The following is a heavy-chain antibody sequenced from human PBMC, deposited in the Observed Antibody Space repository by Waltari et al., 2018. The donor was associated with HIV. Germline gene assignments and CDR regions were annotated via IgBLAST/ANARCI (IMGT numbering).Heavy chain of an antibody. Sequence: QVQLQQWGAGLLKPSETLSLTCAVYGGSFSGYYWSWIRQPPGTGLEWIGEINHSGSTNYNPSLKSRVTISVDTSKNQFSLKLSSVTAADTAVYYCARNTYYDFWSGYYYYYGMDVWGQGTTVTVSS. D-gene: IGHD3-3*01. CDR2: INHSGST. CDR1: GGSFSGYY. J-gene: IGHJ6*02. V-gene: IGHV4-34*01. CDR3: ARNTYYDFWSGYYYYYGMDV.